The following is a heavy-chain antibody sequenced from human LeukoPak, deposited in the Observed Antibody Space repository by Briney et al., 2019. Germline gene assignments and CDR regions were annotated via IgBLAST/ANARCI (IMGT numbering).Heavy chain of an antibody. D-gene: IGHD1-7*01. Sequence: PGGSLRLSCAASGLTFRSFSMNWVRQAPGKGLEWVSSISSSGSTYVYYADSVKGRFTISRDNAKNSLYLQMNNLRAEDTAVYYCARDRDENYPDVFDIWGQGTMVTVSS. J-gene: IGHJ3*02. CDR2: ISSSGSTYV. V-gene: IGHV3-21*01. CDR1: GLTFRSFS. CDR3: ARDRDENYPDVFDI.